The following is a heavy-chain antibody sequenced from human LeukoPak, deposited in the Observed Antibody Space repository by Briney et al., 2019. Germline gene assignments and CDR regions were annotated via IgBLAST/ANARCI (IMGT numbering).Heavy chain of an antibody. V-gene: IGHV5-51*01. CDR1: GYRFTTYW. D-gene: IGHD1-26*01. Sequence: GESLKISCKCSGYRFTTYWIGWVRQMPGKGLEWMGIIYPGDSNTRYSPSFQGQVTISADKSISTAYLQWSSLKASDTAMYYCARHSGSYYIEYYFDYWGQGTLVTVSS. J-gene: IGHJ4*02. CDR2: IYPGDSNT. CDR3: ARHSGSYYIEYYFDY.